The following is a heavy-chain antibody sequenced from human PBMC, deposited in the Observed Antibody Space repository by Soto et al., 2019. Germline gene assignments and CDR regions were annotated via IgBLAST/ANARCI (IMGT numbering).Heavy chain of an antibody. J-gene: IGHJ5*02. CDR3: ARGSGGIVAPTRFDP. V-gene: IGHV4-34*01. Sequence: QVQLQQWGAGLLKPSETLSLTCAVYGGSFSGYYWSWIRQPPGKGLEWIGEINHSGSTNYNPSLKSRVTISVDTSKNQFSRKLSSVTAADTAVYYCARGSGGIVAPTRFDPWGQGTLVTVSS. CDR1: GGSFSGYY. CDR2: INHSGST. D-gene: IGHD2-2*01.